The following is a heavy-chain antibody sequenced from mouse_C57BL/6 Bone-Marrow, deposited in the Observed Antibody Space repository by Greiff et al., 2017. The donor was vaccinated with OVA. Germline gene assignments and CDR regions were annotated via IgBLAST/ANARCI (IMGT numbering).Heavy chain of an antibody. Sequence: DVKLVESGEGLVKPGGSLKLSCAASGFTFSSYAMSWVRQTPEKRLEWVAYISSGGDYIYYADTVKGRFTISRDNARNTLYLQMSSLKSEDTAMYYCTRGRDSSGPFAYWGQGTLVTVSA. V-gene: IGHV5-9-1*02. J-gene: IGHJ3*01. CDR2: ISSGGDYI. D-gene: IGHD3-2*02. CDR1: GFTFSSYA. CDR3: TRGRDSSGPFAY.